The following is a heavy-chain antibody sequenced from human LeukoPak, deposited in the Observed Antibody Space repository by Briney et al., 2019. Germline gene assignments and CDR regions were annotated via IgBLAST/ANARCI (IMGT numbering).Heavy chain of an antibody. D-gene: IGHD3-10*01. Sequence: SETLSLTCTVSGGSISSSSYYWGCIRQPPGNGMESIGSIYYSGSNYDNPSLKSRVTISVDTSKNQFSLKLSSVTAADTAVYYCASTAHLLLWFGELSFDYWGQGTLVTVSS. CDR1: GGSISSSSYY. CDR2: IYYSGSN. J-gene: IGHJ4*02. CDR3: ASTAHLLLWFGELSFDY. V-gene: IGHV4-39*01.